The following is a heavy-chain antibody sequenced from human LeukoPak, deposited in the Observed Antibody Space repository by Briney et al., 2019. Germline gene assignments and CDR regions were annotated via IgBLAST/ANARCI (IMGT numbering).Heavy chain of an antibody. J-gene: IGHJ5*02. CDR2: IYYTGST. CDR3: ARVSGYYDSSGYYYVSWMDP. V-gene: IGHV4-59*12. CDR1: GGSINGYY. Sequence: SETLSLTCTVSGGSINGYYWSWIRQSPGKGLESLGYIYYTGSTNYNPSLESRVSMSVDLSKNQFSLRLSSVTAADTAVYYCARVSGYYDSSGYYYVSWMDPWGQGTLVTVSS. D-gene: IGHD3-22*01.